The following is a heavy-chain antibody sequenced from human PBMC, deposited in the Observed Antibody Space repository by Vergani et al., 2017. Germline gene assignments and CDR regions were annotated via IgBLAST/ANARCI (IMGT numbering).Heavy chain of an antibody. CDR1: GGTFSSNS. Sequence: QGQLAQSGAEVKKPGSSVKVSCNASGGTFSSNSISWVRQAPGQGLEWMGRIIPIFGTTSDAQKFQGRVTMTRDTATSTVYMELSSLRSEDTAVYYCTRGWYYDSIAYWAYWGQGTLVTVSS. V-gene: IGHV1-69*05. D-gene: IGHD3-22*01. CDR2: IIPIFGTT. CDR3: TRGWYYDSIAYWAY. J-gene: IGHJ4*02.